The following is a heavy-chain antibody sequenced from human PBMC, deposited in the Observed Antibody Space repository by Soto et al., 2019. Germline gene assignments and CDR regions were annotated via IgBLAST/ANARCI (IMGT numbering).Heavy chain of an antibody. CDR3: ARGRGGIPLRFDP. Sequence: SETLSLTCTVSGVSVSSYYWNWIRQPPGKGLEWIGYIYNSGSSKYNPALKSRVTISLDTSRNRFSLNLTSVTAADTAVYYCARGRGGIPLRFDPWGQGTQVTVSS. CDR2: IYNSGSS. CDR1: GVSVSSYY. D-gene: IGHD3-10*01. V-gene: IGHV4-59*02. J-gene: IGHJ5*02.